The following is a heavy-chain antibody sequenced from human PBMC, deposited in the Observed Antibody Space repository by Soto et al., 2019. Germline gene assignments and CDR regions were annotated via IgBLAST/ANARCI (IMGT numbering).Heavy chain of an antibody. CDR3: AKEHGTYGPNWSDS. CDR1: GFTFSSYA. Sequence: EVQLLESGGGLVQPGGSLRLSCAASGFTFSSYAMSWVRQTPGKGLEWVSTLSGSGGTTYYADSVKGQFTISRDNSKSTLYLPMNSLRAEDTAVYYCAKEHGTYGPNWSDSWGQGTLVTVSS. D-gene: IGHD3-10*01. J-gene: IGHJ5*01. CDR2: LSGSGGTT. V-gene: IGHV3-23*01.